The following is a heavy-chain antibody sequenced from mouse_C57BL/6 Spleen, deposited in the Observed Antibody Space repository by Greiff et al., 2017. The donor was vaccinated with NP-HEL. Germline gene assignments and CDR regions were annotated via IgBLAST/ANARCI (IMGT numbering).Heavy chain of an antibody. D-gene: IGHD2-4*01. CDR2: IHPNSGST. CDR3: ARSYDYDWGRWYFDV. V-gene: IGHV1-64*01. CDR1: GYTFTSYW. Sequence: QVQLQQPGAELVKPGASVKLSCKASGYTFTSYWMHWVKQRPGQGLEWIGMIHPNSGSTNYNEKFKSKATLTVDKSSSTAYMQLSSLTSEDSAVYYCARSYDYDWGRWYFDVWGTGTTVTVSS. J-gene: IGHJ1*03.